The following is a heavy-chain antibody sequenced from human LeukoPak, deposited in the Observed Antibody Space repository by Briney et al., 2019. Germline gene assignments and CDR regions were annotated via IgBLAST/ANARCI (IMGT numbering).Heavy chain of an antibody. D-gene: IGHD2-2*01. CDR1: GGTFSSYA. V-gene: IGHV1-69*04. J-gene: IGHJ6*03. CDR2: IIPVLGIT. Sequence: ASVKVSCKASGGTFSSYAISWVRQAPGQGLEWMGRIIPVLGITNYAQKFQGRVTITADKSTSTADMELSSLRSEDTAVYYCARGIVVVPAAYYYMDVWGKGTTVTVSS. CDR3: ARGIVVVPAAYYYMDV.